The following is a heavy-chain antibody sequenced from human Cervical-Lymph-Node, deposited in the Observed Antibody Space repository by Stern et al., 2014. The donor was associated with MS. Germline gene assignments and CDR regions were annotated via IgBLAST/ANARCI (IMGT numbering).Heavy chain of an antibody. Sequence: QVQLQESGPGLVKPSETLSLTCTVSGGSISSYYWSWIRQPPGKGLEWIGYIYYSGSTNYNPSFKSRVTISVKTSKNQFSPNISTVTAAATAVYYCAFGSDSPGFDYWGQGTLVPVSS. CDR1: GGSISSYY. V-gene: IGHV4-59*01. CDR2: IYYSGST. D-gene: IGHD5-12*01. CDR3: AFGSDSPGFDY. J-gene: IGHJ4*02.